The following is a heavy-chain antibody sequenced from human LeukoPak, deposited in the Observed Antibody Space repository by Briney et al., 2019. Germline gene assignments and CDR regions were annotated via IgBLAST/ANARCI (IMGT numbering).Heavy chain of an antibody. CDR3: ARDPDYGDPE. Sequence: GGSLRLSCAASGFTFSDHYMSWFRLSAGKGLEWLSYITSSGSTTDYADSVKGRFTISRDNAKKSMFLQMNSLRPEDTAVYYCARDPDYGDPEWGQGTLVTVSS. CDR2: ITSSGSTT. V-gene: IGHV3-11*01. J-gene: IGHJ4*02. D-gene: IGHD4-17*01. CDR1: GFTFSDHY.